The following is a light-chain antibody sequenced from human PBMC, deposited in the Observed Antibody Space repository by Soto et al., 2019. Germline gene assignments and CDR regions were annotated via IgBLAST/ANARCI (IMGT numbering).Light chain of an antibody. CDR2: SNR. J-gene: IGLJ1*01. CDR3: AAWDDSLNAYV. V-gene: IGLV1-44*01. CDR1: SSNIGSNI. Sequence: QSVLTHTPSASGTPLQRVTISCSESSSNIGSNIENWYQQLPGTAPKLLIYSNRQRPSGVPDRFSASKSGSSASLAISGLQSEDEADYYCAAWDDSLNAYVFGTGTKVTVL.